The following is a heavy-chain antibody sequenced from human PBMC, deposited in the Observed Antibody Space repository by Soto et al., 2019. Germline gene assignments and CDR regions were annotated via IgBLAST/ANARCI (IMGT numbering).Heavy chain of an antibody. Sequence: GASVKVSCKASGYTFTSYGISWVRQAPGQGLEWMGWINPNSGGTNYAQKFQGWVTMTRDTSISTAYMELSRLRSDDTAVYYCARGTYYDSSGYYYVYFQHWGQGTLVTVSS. CDR3: ARGTYYDSSGYYYVYFQH. J-gene: IGHJ1*01. CDR2: INPNSGGT. D-gene: IGHD3-22*01. V-gene: IGHV1-2*04. CDR1: GYTFTSYG.